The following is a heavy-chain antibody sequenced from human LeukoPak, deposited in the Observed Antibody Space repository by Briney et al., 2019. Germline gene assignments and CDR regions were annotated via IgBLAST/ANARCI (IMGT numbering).Heavy chain of an antibody. Sequence: PGGSLRLSCAASGFTFSSYGMNWVRQAPGKGLEWVSYISSSGSTIYYADSVKGRFTISRDNAKNSLYLQMNSLRAEDTAVYYCARDHYWFDPWGQGTLVTVSS. CDR1: GFTFSSYG. CDR2: ISSSGSTI. V-gene: IGHV3-48*04. J-gene: IGHJ5*02. CDR3: ARDHYWFDP.